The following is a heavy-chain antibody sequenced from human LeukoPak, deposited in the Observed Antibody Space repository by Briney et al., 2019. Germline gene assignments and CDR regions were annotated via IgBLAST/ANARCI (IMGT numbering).Heavy chain of an antibody. CDR2: ISGSAGST. D-gene: IGHD2-2*01. V-gene: IGHV3-23*01. J-gene: IGHJ4*02. CDR3: AKPLPGGIVVVPAALTGFDY. Sequence: GGSLRHSCAASGFTFSSYAMSWVRQAPGKGLEWVSAISGSAGSTYYADSVKGRFTISRDNSKNTLYLQMNSLRAEDTAVYYCAKPLPGGIVVVPAALTGFDYWGQGTLVTVSS. CDR1: GFTFSSYA.